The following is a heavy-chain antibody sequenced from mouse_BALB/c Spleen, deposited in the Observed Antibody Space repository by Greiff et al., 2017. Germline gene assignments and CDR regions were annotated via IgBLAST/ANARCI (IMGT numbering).Heavy chain of an antibody. CDR2: IDPANGNT. CDR1: GFNIKDTY. V-gene: IGHV14-3*02. CDR3: ARRGSSSYAMDY. D-gene: IGHD1-1*01. Sequence: EVKLVESGAELVKPGASVKLSCTASGFNIKDTYMHWVKQRPEQGLEWIGRIDPANGNTKYDPKFQGKATITADTSSNTAYLQLSSLTSEDTAVYYCARRGSSSYAMDYWGQGTSVTVSS. J-gene: IGHJ4*01.